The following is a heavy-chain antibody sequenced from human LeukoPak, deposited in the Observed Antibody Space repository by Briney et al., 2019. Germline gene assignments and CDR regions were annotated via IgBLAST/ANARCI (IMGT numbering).Heavy chain of an antibody. CDR2: ISYDGSNK. D-gene: IGHD6-13*01. V-gene: IGHV3-30*04. CDR1: GFTFSGYA. CDR3: ARAPAHIAAAGTLDY. J-gene: IGHJ4*02. Sequence: GGSLRLSCAASGFTFSGYAMHWVRQAPGKGLEWVAVISYDGSNKYYADSVKGRFTISRDNSKNTLYLQMNSLRAEDTAVYYCARAPAHIAAAGTLDYWGQGTLVTVSS.